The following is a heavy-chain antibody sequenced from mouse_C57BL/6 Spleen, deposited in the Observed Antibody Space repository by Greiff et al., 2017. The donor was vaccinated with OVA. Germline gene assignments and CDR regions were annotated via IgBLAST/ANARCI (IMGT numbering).Heavy chain of an antibody. J-gene: IGHJ3*01. CDR2: IDPSDCET. V-gene: IGHV1-52*01. CDR1: GYTFTSYW. Sequence: QVQLQQPGAELVRPGSSVKLSCKASGYTFTSYWMHWVKQRPIQGLEWIGNIDPSDCETHYNQKFKDKATLTVDKSSSTAYMQLSSLTSEDSAVYYCASNWFAYWGQGTLVTVSA. CDR3: ASNWFAY.